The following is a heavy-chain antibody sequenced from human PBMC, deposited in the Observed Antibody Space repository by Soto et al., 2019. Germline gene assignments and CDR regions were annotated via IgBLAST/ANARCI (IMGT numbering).Heavy chain of an antibody. CDR1: GYTFSNYD. CDR3: AKVSRKGSAIDFDY. V-gene: IGHV1-8*01. D-gene: IGHD3-10*01. CDR2: VNPNNGDT. J-gene: IGHJ4*02. Sequence: QVQLVQSGAELKKPGASVKVSCKASGYTFSNYDMNWVRQATGQGPEWIRWVNPNNGDTGYAQKFQGRVTLTTDISTTPAYMELTSLRSEDTAIYYCAKVSRKGSAIDFDYWGQGTLITVSS.